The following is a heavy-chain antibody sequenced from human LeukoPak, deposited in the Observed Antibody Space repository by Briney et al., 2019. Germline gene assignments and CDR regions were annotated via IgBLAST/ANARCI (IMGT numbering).Heavy chain of an antibody. CDR3: ARDFTIFGVVIIGSFDY. D-gene: IGHD3-3*01. CDR2: IRYDGSNK. V-gene: IGHV3-30*02. J-gene: IGHJ4*02. CDR1: GFTFSSYG. Sequence: GGSLRLSCAASGFTFSSYGMLWVRQAPGRGLEWVAFIRYDGSNKYYADSVKGRFTISRDNSKNTLYLQMNSLRAEDTAVYYCARDFTIFGVVIIGSFDYWGQGTLVTVSS.